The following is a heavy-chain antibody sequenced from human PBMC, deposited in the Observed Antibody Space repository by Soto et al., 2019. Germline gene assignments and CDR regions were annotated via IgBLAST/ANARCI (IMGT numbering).Heavy chain of an antibody. CDR3: ARIVVVAAIPYYYYYGMDV. V-gene: IGHV2-26*01. CDR1: GFSLSNARMG. CDR2: IFSNDEK. D-gene: IGHD2-15*01. Sequence: SGPTLVNPTETLTLTRTVSGFSLSNARMGVSWIRQPPGKALEWLAHIFSNDEKSYSTSLKSRLTISKDTSKSQVVLTMTNMDPVDTATYYCARIVVVAAIPYYYYYGMDVWGQGTTVTVSS. J-gene: IGHJ6*02.